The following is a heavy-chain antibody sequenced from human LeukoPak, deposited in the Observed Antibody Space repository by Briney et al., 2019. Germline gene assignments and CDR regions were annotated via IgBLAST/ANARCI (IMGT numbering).Heavy chain of an antibody. D-gene: IGHD3-22*01. Sequence: ASVKVSCKASGGTFSSYAISWVRQAPGQGLEWMGGIIPIFGTANYAQKFQGRVTITADKSTSTAYMELSSLRSEDTAVYYCARDAYPYYYDSSGYWDYWGQGTLVTVSS. V-gene: IGHV1-69*06. CDR3: ARDAYPYYYDSSGYWDY. CDR1: GGTFSSYA. CDR2: IIPIFGTA. J-gene: IGHJ4*02.